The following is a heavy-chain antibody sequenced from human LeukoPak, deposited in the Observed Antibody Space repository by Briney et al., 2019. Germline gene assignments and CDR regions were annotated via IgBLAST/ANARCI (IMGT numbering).Heavy chain of an antibody. CDR3: ATNLPGYSYGYWVA. J-gene: IGHJ5*02. D-gene: IGHD5-18*01. CDR2: MFYTGSG. Sequence: SETLSLTCTVSGGSMGNYYWNCIRQPPGKGLKWIGYMFYTGSGKYNPSLKSRVTISVDTSKRQISLKLTSVTAADTAVYYCATNLPGYSYGYWVAWGQGTLVTVSS. V-gene: IGHV4-59*01. CDR1: GGSMGNYY.